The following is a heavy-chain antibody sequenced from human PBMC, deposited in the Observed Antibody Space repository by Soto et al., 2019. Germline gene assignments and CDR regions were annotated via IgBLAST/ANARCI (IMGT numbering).Heavy chain of an antibody. Sequence: GGSLRLSCVASGFTFSAYSINWVRQAPWKGLEWLSYISGDRAYIYYADSVRGRFTISRDNAENSLYLQMDNLRDEDTALYYCARQVYQVVTTMDFWRQGTLLSAS. D-gene: IGHD4-4*01. CDR3: ARQVYQVVTTMDF. J-gene: IGHJ4*02. V-gene: IGHV3-48*02. CDR2: ISGDRAYI. CDR1: GFTFSAYS.